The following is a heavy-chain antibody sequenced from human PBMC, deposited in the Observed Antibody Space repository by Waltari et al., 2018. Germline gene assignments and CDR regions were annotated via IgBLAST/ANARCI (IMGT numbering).Heavy chain of an antibody. CDR1: GGTFSSYA. V-gene: IGHV1-69*12. D-gene: IGHD6-6*01. CDR2: INRIVGTA. CDR3: AKEQLGGQPGSGVPYFDY. J-gene: IGHJ4*02. Sequence: QVQLVQSGAEVKKPGSSVKVSCKASGGTFSSYAISWVRQAPGPGLEWMGVINRIVGTANYGQKLQGRVTINADESRSTAYRELSSLRPEDKAGYYCAKEQLGGQPGSGVPYFDYWGQGTLVTVSS.